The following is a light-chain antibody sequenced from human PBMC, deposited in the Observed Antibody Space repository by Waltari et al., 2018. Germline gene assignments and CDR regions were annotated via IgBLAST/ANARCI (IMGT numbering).Light chain of an antibody. CDR1: SSDVGSYNL. V-gene: IGLV2-23*02. CDR3: CSYAGANTYV. CDR2: EVS. J-gene: IGLJ1*01. Sequence: QSALTQPASVSGSPGQSITVSCTGTSSDVGSYNLVSWYQHHPPKAPKLMIYEVSKRPPGVSNRFSGSKSGNTASLAISVLQPEDEADYYCCSYAGANTYVFGSGTKVTVL.